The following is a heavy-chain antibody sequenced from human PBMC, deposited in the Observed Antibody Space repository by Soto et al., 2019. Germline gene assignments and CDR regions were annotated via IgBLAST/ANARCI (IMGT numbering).Heavy chain of an antibody. CDR3: ASSSPHYDFWSGYSFWDAFDI. CDR1: GGSISSYY. Sequence: SETLSLTCTVSGGSISSYYWSWIRQPPGKGLEWIGYISYSGSTNYNPSLKSRVTISVDTSKNQFSLKLSSVTAADTAVYYCASSSPHYDFWSGYSFWDAFDIWGQGXMVTVPS. D-gene: IGHD3-3*01. CDR2: ISYSGST. J-gene: IGHJ3*02. V-gene: IGHV4-59*01.